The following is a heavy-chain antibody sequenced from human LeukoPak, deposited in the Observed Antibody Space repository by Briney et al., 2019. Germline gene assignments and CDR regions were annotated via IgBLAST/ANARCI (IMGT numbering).Heavy chain of an antibody. CDR1: GGSISSYY. D-gene: IGHD5-24*01. Sequence: PSETLSLTCTVSGGSISSYYWSWIRQPPGKGLEWIGYIYYSGSTNYNPSLKSRATISVDTSKNQFSLKLTSVTAADTAVYYCARVYGYNFYYFDYWGQGILVTVSS. V-gene: IGHV4-59*01. J-gene: IGHJ4*02. CDR2: IYYSGST. CDR3: ARVYGYNFYYFDY.